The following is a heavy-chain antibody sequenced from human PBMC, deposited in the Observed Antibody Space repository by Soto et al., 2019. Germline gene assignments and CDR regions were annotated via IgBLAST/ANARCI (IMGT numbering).Heavy chain of an antibody. CDR1: GYIFTSYA. V-gene: IGHV1-3*01. Sequence: ASVKVSCKASGYIFTSYAMHWVRQAPGQRLEWMGWINAGNGNTRYSQEFQGRVTITSDTSASTAYMQLSSLRSEDTAVYYCARSWGYSGYDYVYWGQGTLVTVSS. CDR3: ARSWGYSGYDYVY. D-gene: IGHD5-12*01. J-gene: IGHJ4*02. CDR2: INAGNGNT.